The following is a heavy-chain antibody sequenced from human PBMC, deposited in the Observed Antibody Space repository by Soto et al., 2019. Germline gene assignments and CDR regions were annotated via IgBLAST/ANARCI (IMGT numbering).Heavy chain of an antibody. Sequence: LRLSCAASGFTFRSFTMNWVRQAPGKGLEWVSTISSNSAYIYYTDALRGRFTISRDNAKNSLHLQMNSLRAEGTAVYYCTRDASRDSSARGWFDPWGPGTLVTVSS. D-gene: IGHD6-13*01. CDR1: GFTFRSFT. V-gene: IGHV3-21*01. J-gene: IGHJ5*02. CDR3: TRDASRDSSARGWFDP. CDR2: ISSNSAYI.